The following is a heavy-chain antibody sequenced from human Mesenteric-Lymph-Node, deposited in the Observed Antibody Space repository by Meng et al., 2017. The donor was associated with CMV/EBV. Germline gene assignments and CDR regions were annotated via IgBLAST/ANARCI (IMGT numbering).Heavy chain of an antibody. D-gene: IGHD2-15*01. CDR3: AKPGYRPDLGYYYYYGMDV. Sequence: GESLKISCAASGFTFGDYSMNWVRQAPGKGLEWVSLITWDGGSTYYADSVKGRFTVSRDNSKNSLYLQMNSLKTEDTALYYCAKPGYRPDLGYYYYYGMDVWGQGTTVTVSS. V-gene: IGHV3-43*01. CDR1: GFTFGDYS. J-gene: IGHJ6*02. CDR2: ITWDGGST.